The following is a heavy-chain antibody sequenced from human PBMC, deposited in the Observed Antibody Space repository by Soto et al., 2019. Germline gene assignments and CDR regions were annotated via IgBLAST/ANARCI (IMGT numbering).Heavy chain of an antibody. D-gene: IGHD1-26*01. J-gene: IGHJ3*02. CDR1: GYSFTSYW. V-gene: IGHV5-51*01. Sequence: LKISCKGSGYSFTSYWIGWVRQMPGKGLEWMGIIYPGDSDTRYSPSFQGQVTISADKSISTAYLQWSSLKASDTAMYYCARRQSGSYLIDAFDIWGQGTMVTVSS. CDR3: ARRQSGSYLIDAFDI. CDR2: IYPGDSDT.